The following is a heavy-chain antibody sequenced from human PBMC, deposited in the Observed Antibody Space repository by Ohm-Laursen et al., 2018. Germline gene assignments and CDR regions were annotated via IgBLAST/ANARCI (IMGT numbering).Heavy chain of an antibody. J-gene: IGHJ4*02. Sequence: SLRLSCSASGFTFISYGMHWVRQAPGKGLEWVAVIWYDGGNEYYADSVKGRFTISRDNSKNTLYLQMDSLRAEDTAVYYCARDQHNYGVPYYFDYWGQGTLVTVSS. V-gene: IGHV3-33*01. CDR3: ARDQHNYGVPYYFDY. D-gene: IGHD4-17*01. CDR2: IWYDGGNE. CDR1: GFTFISYG.